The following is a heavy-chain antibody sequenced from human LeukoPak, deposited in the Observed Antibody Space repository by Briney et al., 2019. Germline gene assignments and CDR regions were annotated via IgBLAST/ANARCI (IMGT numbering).Heavy chain of an antibody. CDR3: ARVQFTMVRGVILFDP. Sequence: SETLSLTCAVYGGSFSGYYWSWIRQPPVKGLEWIGEINHSGSTNYNPSLKSRVTISVDTSKNQFSLKLSSVTAADTAVYYCARVQFTMVRGVILFDPWGQGTLVTVSS. D-gene: IGHD3-10*01. J-gene: IGHJ5*02. V-gene: IGHV4-34*01. CDR1: GGSFSGYY. CDR2: INHSGST.